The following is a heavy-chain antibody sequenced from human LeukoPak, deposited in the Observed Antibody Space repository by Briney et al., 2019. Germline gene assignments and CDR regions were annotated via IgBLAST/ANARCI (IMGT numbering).Heavy chain of an antibody. D-gene: IGHD3-16*01. CDR2: IFYSGST. V-gene: IGHV4-59*01. CDR3: ARNLRMMGQDAFDI. J-gene: IGHJ3*02. Sequence: SETLSLTCTVSGGSIGSFYWSWIRQPPGKGLEWVGYIFYSGSTNYNPSLKSRVTISVDNSNNQFSLKLTSVTAADTAVYYCARNLRMMGQDAFDIWGQGTMVTVSS. CDR1: GGSIGSFY.